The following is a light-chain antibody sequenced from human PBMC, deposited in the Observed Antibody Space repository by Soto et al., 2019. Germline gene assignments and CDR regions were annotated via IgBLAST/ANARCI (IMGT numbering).Light chain of an antibody. J-gene: IGLJ1*01. CDR2: DVS. Sequence: QSALTQPACVSGSPGQSITISCTGTSSDVGGYNYVSWYQQHPGKAPKLMIYDVSNRPSGVSNRFSGSKSGNTASLTISGLQTEDEADYYCSSYTSSSTLAFGTGTKVTVL. CDR1: SSDVGGYNY. V-gene: IGLV2-14*01. CDR3: SSYTSSSTLA.